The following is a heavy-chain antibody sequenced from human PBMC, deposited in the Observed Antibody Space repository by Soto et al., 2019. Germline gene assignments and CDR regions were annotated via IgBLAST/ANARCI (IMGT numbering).Heavy chain of an antibody. CDR2: IYYSGST. CDR3: ARHPGGCSGGSCYSFDY. V-gene: IGHV4-39*01. CDR1: GGSISSSSYY. Sequence: PSETLSLTCTVSGGSISSSSYYWGWIRQPPGKGLEWIGSIYYSGSTYYNPSLKSRVTISVDTSKNQFSLKLSSVTAADTAVYYCARHPGGCSGGSCYSFDYWGQGTLVTVSS. J-gene: IGHJ4*02. D-gene: IGHD2-15*01.